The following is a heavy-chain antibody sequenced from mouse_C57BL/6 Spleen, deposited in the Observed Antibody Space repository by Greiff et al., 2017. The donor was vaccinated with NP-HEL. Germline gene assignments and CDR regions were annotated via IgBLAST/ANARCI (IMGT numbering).Heavy chain of an antibody. CDR3: ARGITTVVAHFDY. V-gene: IGHV1-22*01. J-gene: IGHJ2*01. CDR2: IDPNNGGT. CDR1: GYTFTDYN. D-gene: IGHD1-1*01. Sequence: EVQLQQSGPELVKPGASVKMSCKASGYTFTDYNMHWVKQSHGKSLEWIGYIDPNNGGTSYNQKFKGKATLTVNKSSSTAYMELRSLTSEDSAVYYCARGITTVVAHFDYWGQGTTLTVSS.